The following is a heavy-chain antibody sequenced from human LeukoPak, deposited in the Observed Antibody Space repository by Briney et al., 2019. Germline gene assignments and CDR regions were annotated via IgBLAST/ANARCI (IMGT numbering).Heavy chain of an antibody. CDR1: GGTFSSYA. Sequence: ASVKVSCKASGGTFSSYAISWVRQAPGQGLEWMGGIIPTFGTANYAQKFQGRVTITADESTSTAYMELSSLRSEDTAVYYCARDGLELRWDYFDYWGQGTLVTVSS. D-gene: IGHD1-7*01. CDR3: ARDGLELRWDYFDY. J-gene: IGHJ4*02. CDR2: IIPTFGTA. V-gene: IGHV1-69*13.